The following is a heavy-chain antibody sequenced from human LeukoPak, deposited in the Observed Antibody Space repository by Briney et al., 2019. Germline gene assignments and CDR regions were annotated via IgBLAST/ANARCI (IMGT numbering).Heavy chain of an antibody. Sequence: QTGGSLRLSCAASGFTFSSYSMTWVRQAPGKGLEWVSSISSSSSYIYYADSVKGRFTISRDNAKNSLYLQMNSLRAEDTAVYYCARGDIAVAPPYYYGMDVWGQGTTVTVSS. CDR2: ISSSSSYI. CDR3: ARGDIAVAPPYYYGMDV. CDR1: GFTFSSYS. V-gene: IGHV3-21*01. D-gene: IGHD6-19*01. J-gene: IGHJ6*02.